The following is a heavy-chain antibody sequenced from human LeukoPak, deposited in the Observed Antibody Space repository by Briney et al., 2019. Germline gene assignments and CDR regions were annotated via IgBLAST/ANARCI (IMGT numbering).Heavy chain of an antibody. D-gene: IGHD2-2*01. CDR1: GFTFSSYS. J-gene: IGHJ4*02. CDR3: ASCSSTSCLYPFDY. Sequence: GGSLRLSCAASGFTFSSYSMNWVRQAPGKGLEWVSSISSSSSCIYYADSVKGRFSISRDNAKNSLYLQMNSLRAEDTAVYYCASCSSTSCLYPFDYWGQGTLVTVSS. CDR2: ISSSSSCI. V-gene: IGHV3-21*01.